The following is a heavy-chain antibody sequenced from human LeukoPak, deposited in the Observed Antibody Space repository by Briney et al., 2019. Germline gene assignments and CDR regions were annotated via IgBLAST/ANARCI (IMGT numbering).Heavy chain of an antibody. V-gene: IGHV3-21*01. CDR1: GFTFSSYS. J-gene: IGHJ6*03. Sequence: GGSLRLSCAASGFTFSSYSMNWVRQAPGKGLEWVSSISSSSSYIYYADSVKGRFTISRDNAKNSLYLQMNSLRAEDTAVYYCARLRGSGSFVHYYYYMDVWGKGTTVTVSS. CDR2: ISSSSSYI. D-gene: IGHD3-10*01. CDR3: ARLRGSGSFVHYYYYMDV.